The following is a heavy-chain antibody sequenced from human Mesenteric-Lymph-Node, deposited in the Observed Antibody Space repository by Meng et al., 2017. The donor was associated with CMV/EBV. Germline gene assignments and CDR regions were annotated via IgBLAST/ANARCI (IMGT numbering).Heavy chain of an antibody. CDR2: IYSGGST. D-gene: IGHD1-26*01. CDR1: GFTVSSNY. J-gene: IGHJ6*02. Sequence: GESLKISCAASGFTVSSNYMSWVRQAPGKGLEWVSVIYSGGSTYYADSVKGRFTISRDNSKNTPYLQMNSLRAEDTAVYYCARDNGASAGDVWGQGTTVTVSS. V-gene: IGHV3-66*02. CDR3: ARDNGASAGDV.